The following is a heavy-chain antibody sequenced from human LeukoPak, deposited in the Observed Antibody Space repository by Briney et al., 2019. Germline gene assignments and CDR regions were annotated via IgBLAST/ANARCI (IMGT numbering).Heavy chain of an antibody. V-gene: IGHV1-18*01. Sequence: ASVKVPCKASGYTFTSYGISWVRQAPGQGLEWMGWISAYNGNTNYAQKLQGRVTMTTDTSTSTAYTELRSLRSDDTAVYYCARLYGSGPPRYMDVWGKGTTVTVSS. D-gene: IGHD3-10*01. CDR3: ARLYGSGPPRYMDV. CDR1: GYTFTSYG. J-gene: IGHJ6*03. CDR2: ISAYNGNT.